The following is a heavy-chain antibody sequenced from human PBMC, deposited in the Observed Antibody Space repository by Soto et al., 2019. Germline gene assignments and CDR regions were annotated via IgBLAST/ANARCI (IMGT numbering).Heavy chain of an antibody. CDR2: INAGNGNT. D-gene: IGHD6-13*01. Sequence: ASVKVSCKASGYTFTSYAMHWVRQAPGQRLEWMGWINAGNGNTKYSQKFQGRVTITRDTSASTAYMELSSLRSEDTAVYYCARSSSSPYSSSWYDWFDPWGQGTLVTVSS. J-gene: IGHJ5*02. CDR1: GYTFTSYA. V-gene: IGHV1-3*01. CDR3: ARSSSSPYSSSWYDWFDP.